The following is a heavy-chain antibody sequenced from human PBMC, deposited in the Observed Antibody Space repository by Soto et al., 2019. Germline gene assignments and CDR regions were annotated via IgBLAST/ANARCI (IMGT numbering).Heavy chain of an antibody. J-gene: IGHJ4*02. Sequence: SETLSLTCAVSGGSISIYYWSWIRQPPGKGLEWIGYVHYTGSTNYNPSLKSRVTISVGTSKNQFSLRLSSVTAADTAVYYCARVRQFGEIFSYFDYWGQGTLVTVSS. CDR2: VHYTGST. D-gene: IGHD3-10*01. CDR3: ARVRQFGEIFSYFDY. CDR1: GGSISIYY. V-gene: IGHV4-59*01.